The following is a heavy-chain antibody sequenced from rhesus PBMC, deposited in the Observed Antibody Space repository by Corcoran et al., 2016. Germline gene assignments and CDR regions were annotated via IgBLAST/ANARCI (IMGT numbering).Heavy chain of an antibody. D-gene: IGHD1-7*02. CDR1: GGSLTGGDEY. CDR3: AKVGLERRRDAFEF. CDR2: IYGERVNT. Sequence: QVKLQESGPGLVEPLETLSLTCVVSGGSLTGGDEYRCWTRQPPGTVLEWIGGIYGERVNTNYKPSLKSRVTISKDTSKNQFSLKLSSVTAADTAVYYVAKVGLERRRDAFEFWCQGLRVTVSS. J-gene: IGHJ3*01. V-gene: IGHV4S12*01.